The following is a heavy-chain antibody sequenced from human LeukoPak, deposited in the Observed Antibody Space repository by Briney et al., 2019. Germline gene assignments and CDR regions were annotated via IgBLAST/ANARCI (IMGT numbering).Heavy chain of an antibody. CDR2: VHYSGST. Sequence: GSLRLSCAASGFMFSDYHWSWIRQPPGKGLEWIGYVHYSGSTNYNPSLQSRVTISVDTSKSQFSLDLRSVTAADTAVYYCATYIWARHFDYWGQGTLVTVSS. J-gene: IGHJ4*02. V-gene: IGHV4-59*01. CDR3: ATYIWARHFDY. CDR1: GFMFSDYH. D-gene: IGHD3-16*01.